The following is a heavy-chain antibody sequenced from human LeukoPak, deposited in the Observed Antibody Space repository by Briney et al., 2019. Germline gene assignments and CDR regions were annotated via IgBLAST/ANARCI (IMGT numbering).Heavy chain of an antibody. CDR1: GFTFSTYG. Sequence: GGSLRLSCAASGFTFSTYGMHWVRQAPGKGLEWVALILYDGTSKHYGDSVKGRFTISRDNSSNTLYLQINSLRAEDTAVYYCARDANYYFDYWGQGTLVTVSS. CDR2: ILYDGTSK. CDR3: ARDANYYFDY. J-gene: IGHJ4*02. V-gene: IGHV3-33*01.